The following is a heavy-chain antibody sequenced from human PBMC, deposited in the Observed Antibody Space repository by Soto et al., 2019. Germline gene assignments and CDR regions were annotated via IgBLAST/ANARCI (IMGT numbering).Heavy chain of an antibody. CDR1: GFTFSSFA. CDR3: ARDGLPDDFRSGGYWFDP. V-gene: IGHV3-30-3*01. J-gene: IGHJ5*02. CDR2: ISHDGRIE. Sequence: GGSLGLSCAASGFTFSSFALHWVRQAPGEGLEWVALISHDGRIENYADSVKGRFIISRDNSKNTVYMQMDSLRLEDTGVYYCARDGLPDDFRSGGYWFDPWGQGTQVTVSS. D-gene: IGHD3-3*01.